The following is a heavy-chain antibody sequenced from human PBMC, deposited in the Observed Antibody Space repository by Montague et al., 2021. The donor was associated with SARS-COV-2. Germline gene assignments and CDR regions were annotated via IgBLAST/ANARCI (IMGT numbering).Heavy chain of an antibody. V-gene: IGHV4-31*03. J-gene: IGHJ2*01. Sequence: TLSLTCTVSGGSISSGGYYWSWIRQHPGKGLGWIGYIYYSGSTYYNPSLKSRVTISVDTSKNQFSLKLGSVTAADTAVYYCARVLGGYCSGGSCYRGWYFDLWGRGTLVTVSS. D-gene: IGHD2-15*01. CDR1: GGSISSGGYY. CDR2: IYYSGST. CDR3: ARVLGGYCSGGSCYRGWYFDL.